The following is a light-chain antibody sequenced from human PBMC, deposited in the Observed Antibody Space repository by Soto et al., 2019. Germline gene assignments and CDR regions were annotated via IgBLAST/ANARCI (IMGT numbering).Light chain of an antibody. V-gene: IGKV1-27*01. CDR2: TAS. Sequence: DIQMTQSPTSLSASVGDRVTITCRASQGIGYNLACYQQKPGKVPKVLIYTASTLHSGVPSRFSGSGSGTEFTLNILSLQNEDVTTYSCQKYDSVPRSFDQGTRVQI. J-gene: IGKJ1*01. CDR3: QKYDSVPRS. CDR1: QGIGYN.